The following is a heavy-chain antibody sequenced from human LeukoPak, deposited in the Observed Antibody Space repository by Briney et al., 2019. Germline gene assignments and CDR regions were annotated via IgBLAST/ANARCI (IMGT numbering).Heavy chain of an antibody. D-gene: IGHD3-10*01. V-gene: IGHV3-30*18. Sequence: PGGSLRLSCAASGFTFSNFWMHWVRQAPGKGLEWVAVISSDGSNKYYAESVKGRFTISRDNSKNTLSLQMNSLRTEDTAVFYCAKGSGGSGSFYNHFDCWGQGTLVTVSS. J-gene: IGHJ4*02. CDR2: ISSDGSNK. CDR3: AKGSGGSGSFYNHFDC. CDR1: GFTFSNFW.